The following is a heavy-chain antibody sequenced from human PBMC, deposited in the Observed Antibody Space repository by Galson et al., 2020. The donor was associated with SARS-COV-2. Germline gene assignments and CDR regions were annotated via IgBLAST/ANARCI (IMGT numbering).Heavy chain of an antibody. J-gene: IGHJ4*02. D-gene: IGHD6-19*01. Sequence: GGSLRLSCAASGFTFSSYGMHWVRQAPGKGLEWVAVISYDGSNKYYADSVKGRFTISRDNSKNTLYLQMNSLRAEDTAVYYCAKGSRQWLVIDYWGQGTLVTVSS. CDR3: AKGSRQWLVIDY. V-gene: IGHV3-30*18. CDR1: GFTFSSYG. CDR2: ISYDGSNK.